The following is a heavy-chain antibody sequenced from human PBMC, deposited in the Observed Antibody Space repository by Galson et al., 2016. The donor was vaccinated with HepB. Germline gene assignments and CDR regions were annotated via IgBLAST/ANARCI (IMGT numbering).Heavy chain of an antibody. CDR1: GFTFNDYS. CDR3: ARSKRDTRYY. CDR2: ITSSSSTI. Sequence: SLRLSCAASGFTFNDYSMNWVRQAPGKGLEWVSYITSSSSTIYYADSVKGRFTISRDNAKNSLYLQMNSLKAEDTAIYFCARSKRDTRYYWGQGTLVTVSS. J-gene: IGHJ4*02. D-gene: IGHD5-24*01. V-gene: IGHV3-48*01.